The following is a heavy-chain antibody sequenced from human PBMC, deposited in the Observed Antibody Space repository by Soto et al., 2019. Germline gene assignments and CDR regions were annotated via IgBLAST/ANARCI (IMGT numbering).Heavy chain of an antibody. CDR3: ARVVYSSSKRFLARWFDP. CDR1: GGSISSYY. CDR2: IYYSGST. D-gene: IGHD6-6*01. Sequence: SETLSLTCTVSGGSISSYYWSWIRQPPGKGLEWIGYIYYSGSTNYNPSLKSRVTISVDTSKNQFSLNLSSVTAADTAVYYCARVVYSSSKRFLARWFDPWGQGTLVTVSS. J-gene: IGHJ5*02. V-gene: IGHV4-59*08.